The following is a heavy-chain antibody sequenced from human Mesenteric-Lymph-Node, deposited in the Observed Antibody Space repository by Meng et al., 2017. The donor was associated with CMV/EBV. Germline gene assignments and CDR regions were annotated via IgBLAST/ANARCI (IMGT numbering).Heavy chain of an antibody. V-gene: IGHV1-2*02. CDR2: INPNSGGT. D-gene: IGHD3-3*01. Sequence: ASVKVSCKASGYTFTGYYMHWVRQAPGQGLEWMGWINPNSGGTNYAQKFQGRVTMTRDTSISTAYMELSRLRSDDTAVYYCARDRRRNTIFGVVIPPGGMDVWGQGTTVTVSS. CDR3: ARDRRRNTIFGVVIPPGGMDV. J-gene: IGHJ6*02. CDR1: GYTFTGYY.